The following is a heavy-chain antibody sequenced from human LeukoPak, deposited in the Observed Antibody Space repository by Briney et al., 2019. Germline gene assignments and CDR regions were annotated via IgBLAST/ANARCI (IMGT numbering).Heavy chain of an antibody. D-gene: IGHD4-23*01. Sequence: PGGSLRLSCAASGFTFSDTYMSWIRRAPGKGLEWVSYISSSASTIYYTDSVKGRFTISRDNAKNSLYLQLNSLRAEDTAVYYCARGLRWNDYWGQGTLVAVSS. V-gene: IGHV3-11*04. CDR2: ISSSASTI. J-gene: IGHJ4*02. CDR1: GFTFSDTY. CDR3: ARGLRWNDY.